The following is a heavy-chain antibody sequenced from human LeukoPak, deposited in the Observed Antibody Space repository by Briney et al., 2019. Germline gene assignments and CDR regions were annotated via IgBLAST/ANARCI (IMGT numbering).Heavy chain of an antibody. D-gene: IGHD3-10*01. CDR3: ASGITMVRNHY. Sequence: SETLSLTCTVSGYSISSGYYWGWIRQPPGKGLEWIGSIHHSGSTYYNPSLKSRVTISVDKSKNQFSLKLSSVTAADTAVYYCASGITMVRNHYWGQGTLVTVSS. V-gene: IGHV4-38-2*02. CDR2: IHHSGST. J-gene: IGHJ4*02. CDR1: GYSISSGYY.